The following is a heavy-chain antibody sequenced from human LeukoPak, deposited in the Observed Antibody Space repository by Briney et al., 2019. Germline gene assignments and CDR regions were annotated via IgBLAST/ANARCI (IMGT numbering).Heavy chain of an antibody. V-gene: IGHV3-23*01. CDR3: AKGFDGVAGTGWLFQH. D-gene: IGHD6-19*01. CDR1: GFTFSSYA. Sequence: PGGSLRLSCAASGFTFSSYAMSWVRQAPGKGLEWVSAISGSGVDTFYADSVKGRFTISRDNSKYTLYLQMNSLRAEDAAVYYCAKGFDGVAGTGWLFQHWGQGTLVTVSS. J-gene: IGHJ1*01. CDR2: ISGSGVDT.